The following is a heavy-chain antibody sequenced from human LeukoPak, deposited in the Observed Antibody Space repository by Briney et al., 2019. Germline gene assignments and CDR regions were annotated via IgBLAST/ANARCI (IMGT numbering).Heavy chain of an antibody. CDR3: ARTNSGSYYLDY. Sequence: SETLSLTCTVSGGSISSYYWSWIRQPPGKGLEWIGYIYYSGSTNYNPSLKSRVTISVDKSKNQFSLKLSSVTAADTAVYYCARTNSGSYYLDYWGQGTLVTVSS. J-gene: IGHJ4*02. V-gene: IGHV4-59*12. CDR2: IYYSGST. D-gene: IGHD1-26*01. CDR1: GGSISSYY.